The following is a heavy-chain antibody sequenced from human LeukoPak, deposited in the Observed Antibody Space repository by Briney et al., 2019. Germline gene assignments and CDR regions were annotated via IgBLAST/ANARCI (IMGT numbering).Heavy chain of an antibody. J-gene: IGHJ4*02. CDR2: FDPEDGET. CDR1: GYTLTELS. V-gene: IGHV1-24*01. CDR3: ATAARLVIISPFDY. Sequence: ASVNVSFKVCGYTLTELSMHWLRQAPAKGLDGMGGFDPEDGETIYAQKLKGRVTMTEDTSTDTAYMELSSLRSEDTAVYYCATAARLVIISPFDYWGQGTLVTVSA. D-gene: IGHD3-9*01.